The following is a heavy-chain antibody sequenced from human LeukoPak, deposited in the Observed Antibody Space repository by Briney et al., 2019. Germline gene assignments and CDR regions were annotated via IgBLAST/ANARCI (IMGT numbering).Heavy chain of an antibody. J-gene: IGHJ3*01. V-gene: IGHV4-34*01. CDR1: GGSFSGYY. Sequence: PSETLSLTCAGYGGSFSGYYWSWIRQPPGKGLEWIGEINHSGSTNYNPSLKSRVTISVDTSKNQFSLKLSSMTAADTAVYYCARAPFSSGWYSTWGQGTMVTVSS. CDR2: INHSGST. CDR3: ARAPFSSGWYST. D-gene: IGHD6-19*01.